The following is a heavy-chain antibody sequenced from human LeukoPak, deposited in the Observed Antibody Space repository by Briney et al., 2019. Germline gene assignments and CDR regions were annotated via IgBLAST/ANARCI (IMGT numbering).Heavy chain of an antibody. J-gene: IGHJ5*02. CDR2: INPNSGGT. Sequence: ASVKVSCKASGYTFTGYYMHWVRQAPGQGLEWMGWINPNSGGTNYAQKFQGRVTMTRDMSTSTVYMELSSLRSEDTAVYYCARAAIRGYSYGYASWGQGTLVTVSS. V-gene: IGHV1-2*02. CDR1: GYTFTGYY. CDR3: ARAAIRGYSYGYAS. D-gene: IGHD5-18*01.